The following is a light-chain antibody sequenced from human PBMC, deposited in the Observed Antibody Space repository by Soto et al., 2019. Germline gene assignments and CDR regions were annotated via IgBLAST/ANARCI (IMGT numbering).Light chain of an antibody. CDR2: AAS. CDR1: QSISRY. CDR3: QQSYSFWT. Sequence: DIQMTQSPSSLSASVGDRVTITCRASQSISRYLNWYQHKPGKAPNLLIYAASSLQSGVPSRFSGSGSGTDCTLPISGLQPEDFATYYCQQSYSFWTFGQGTKVEIK. V-gene: IGKV1-39*01. J-gene: IGKJ1*01.